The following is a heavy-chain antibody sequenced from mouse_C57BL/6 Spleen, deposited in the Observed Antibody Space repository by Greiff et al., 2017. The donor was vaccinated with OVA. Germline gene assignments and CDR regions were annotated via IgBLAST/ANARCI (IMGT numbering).Heavy chain of an antibody. Sequence: EVKLMESGPGLVKPSQSLSLTCSVTGYSITSGYYWNWIRQSPGNILEWMGYISYDGSNNYNPSLKNRISITRDTSKNQLFLKLNSVTTEDTATYYCARAYGSSYFDYWGQGTTLTVSS. CDR3: ARAYGSSYFDY. D-gene: IGHD1-1*01. J-gene: IGHJ2*01. CDR1: GYSITSGYY. CDR2: ISYDGSN. V-gene: IGHV3-6*01.